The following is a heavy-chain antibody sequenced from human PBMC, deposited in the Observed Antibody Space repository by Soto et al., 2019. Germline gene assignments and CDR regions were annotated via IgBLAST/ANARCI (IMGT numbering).Heavy chain of an antibody. D-gene: IGHD3-22*01. J-gene: IGHJ1*01. CDR2: ISYDGSNE. CDR1: GFTFSIYG. Sequence: GGSLRLSCAASGFTFSIYGMHWVRQAPGKGLEWVAVISYDGSNEYYADSVKGRFTISRDNSKNTLYLQMNSLRAEDTAVYYYAKGEPSYYDSSGYYAYFQHWGQGTLVTVSS. V-gene: IGHV3-30*18. CDR3: AKGEPSYYDSSGYYAYFQH.